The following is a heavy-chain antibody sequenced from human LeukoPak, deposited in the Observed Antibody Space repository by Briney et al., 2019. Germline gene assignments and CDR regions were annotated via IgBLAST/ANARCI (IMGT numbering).Heavy chain of an antibody. CDR3: ARFYSGRYLHC. CDR1: GFTFSNYW. CDR2: INPDGSEK. J-gene: IGHJ4*02. V-gene: IGHV3-7*01. D-gene: IGHD1-26*01. Sequence: PGGSLRLSCAASGFTFSNYWMSWVRQAPGKGLEWVANINPDGSEKYYVDSVKGRFTISRDNAKSSLYLQLSSLRAEDTAVYYCARFYSGRYLHCWGQGTLVTVSS.